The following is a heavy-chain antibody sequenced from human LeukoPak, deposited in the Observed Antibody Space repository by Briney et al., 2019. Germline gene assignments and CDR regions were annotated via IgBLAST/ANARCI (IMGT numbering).Heavy chain of an antibody. J-gene: IGHJ4*02. D-gene: IGHD2-15*01. V-gene: IGHV5-51*01. CDR2: IDPGQSDT. CDR1: GYSFTTYW. Sequence: GESLKISCKGSGYSFTTYWIGWVRQMPGKGLEWMGIIDPGQSDTRYSPSFQGQVTMSVDKSISTAYLQWSSLEASDTAMYYCARHSWSNYFDYWGQGTLVTVSS. CDR3: ARHSWSNYFDY.